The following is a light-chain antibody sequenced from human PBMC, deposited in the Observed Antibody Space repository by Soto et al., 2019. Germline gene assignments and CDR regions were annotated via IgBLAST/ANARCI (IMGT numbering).Light chain of an antibody. J-gene: IGKJ4*01. CDR2: GAS. V-gene: IGKV3-20*01. Sequence: EIVLTQSPGTLSLSPGDRATLSCRASQSVSSYLAWYQQKPGQAPRLLVYGASSRATGIPDRFSGSGSGTDFTLTISRLQPEDFAVYYCQQYLISPPAFGGGTKVEIK. CDR3: QQYLISPPA. CDR1: QSVSSY.